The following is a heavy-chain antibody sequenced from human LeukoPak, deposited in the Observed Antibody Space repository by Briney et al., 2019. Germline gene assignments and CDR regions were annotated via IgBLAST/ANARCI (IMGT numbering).Heavy chain of an antibody. CDR1: GFTFSSYG. V-gene: IGHV3-30*02. D-gene: IGHD2-2*01. J-gene: IGHJ4*02. CDR2: IRYDGSNK. Sequence: GGSLRLSCASSGFTFSSYGMHWVRQAPGKGLEWVAFIRYDGSNKYYADSVKGRFTISRDNSKNTLYLQMNSLRAEDTAVYYCAKDRYIVVVPAAIGGFDYWGQGTLVTVSS. CDR3: AKDRYIVVVPAAIGGFDY.